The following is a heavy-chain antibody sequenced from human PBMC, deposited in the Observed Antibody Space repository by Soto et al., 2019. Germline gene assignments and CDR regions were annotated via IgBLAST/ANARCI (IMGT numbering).Heavy chain of an antibody. Sequence: GASVKVSCKASGYTFTSYGISWVRQAPGQGLEWMGWISAYIGNTNYAQKLQGRGTMPTHTSTSTAYMELSSLRSGDPAVYYCARGGLYSGWYFGYWGQGTLVTVSS. V-gene: IGHV1-18*01. CDR2: ISAYIGNT. CDR3: ARGGLYSGWYFGY. CDR1: GYTFTSYG. D-gene: IGHD6-19*01. J-gene: IGHJ4*02.